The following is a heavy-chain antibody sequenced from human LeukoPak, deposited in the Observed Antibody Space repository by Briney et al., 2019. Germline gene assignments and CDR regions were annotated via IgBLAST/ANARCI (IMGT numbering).Heavy chain of an antibody. CDR1: GFTFSSYA. V-gene: IGHV3-23*01. D-gene: IGHD3-3*02. Sequence: PGGSLRLSCAASGFTFSSYAMSWVRQAPGKGLEWVSAISGSGGSTYYADSVKGGFTISRDNSKNTLYLQMNSLRAEDTAVYYCAKSPVLAVSHFDYWGQEPWSPSPQ. CDR3: AKSPVLAVSHFDY. CDR2: ISGSGGST. J-gene: IGHJ4*01.